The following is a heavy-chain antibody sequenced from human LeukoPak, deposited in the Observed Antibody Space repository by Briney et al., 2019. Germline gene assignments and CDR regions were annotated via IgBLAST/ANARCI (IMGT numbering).Heavy chain of an antibody. J-gene: IGHJ4*02. CDR1: GFTFSSYS. D-gene: IGHD6-19*01. CDR3: ARDEGSGWYYFDY. CDR2: ISSSSSYI. V-gene: IGHV3-21*01. Sequence: PGGSLRLSCAASGFTFSSYSMNWVRQAPGKGLEWVSSISSSSSYIYYADSVKGRFTISRDNAKNSLYLQMNSLRAEDTDVYYCARDEGSGWYYFDYWGQGTLVTVSS.